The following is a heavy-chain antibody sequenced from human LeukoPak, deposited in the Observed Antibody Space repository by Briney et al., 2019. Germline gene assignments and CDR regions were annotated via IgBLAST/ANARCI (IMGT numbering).Heavy chain of an antibody. V-gene: IGHV3-23*01. CDR2: ISGSGGGT. D-gene: IGHD3-10*01. Sequence: GGSLRLSCAASGFTFSTYAMSWVRQAAGKGLEWVSLISGSGGGTYYADSVKGRFTISRDNSKNTLYLQLNSLRVEDTAVYYCARQNSGYGSGPDAFDIWGQGTMVTVSS. J-gene: IGHJ3*02. CDR3: ARQNSGYGSGPDAFDI. CDR1: GFTFSTYA.